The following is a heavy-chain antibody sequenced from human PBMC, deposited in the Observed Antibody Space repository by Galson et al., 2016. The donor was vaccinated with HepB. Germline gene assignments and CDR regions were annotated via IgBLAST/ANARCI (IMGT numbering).Heavy chain of an antibody. J-gene: IGHJ4*02. CDR2: INTDGSST. CDR3: ARGGSRPIDY. Sequence: SLRLSCAASGFTFSNYGMHWVRQAPGKGLVWVSRINTDGSSTSYADSVKGRFTISRDNAKNTLYLQMNSLRAEDTAVYYCARGGSRPIDYWGQGTLVTVSS. D-gene: IGHD1-26*01. V-gene: IGHV3-74*01. CDR1: GFTFSNYG.